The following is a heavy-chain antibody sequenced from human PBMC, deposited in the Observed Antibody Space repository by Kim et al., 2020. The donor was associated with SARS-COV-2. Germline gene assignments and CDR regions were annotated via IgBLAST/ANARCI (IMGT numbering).Heavy chain of an antibody. CDR3: AIDHPPRFPFD. V-gene: IGHV3-30*03. CDR1: GFTFSIYG. CDR2: IRTDGSSK. D-gene: IGHD2-15*01. J-gene: IGHJ5*01. Sequence: GGSLRLSCAASGFTFSIYGMHWVRQAPGKVLEWVAAIRTDGSSKYNSYTEKGRIIISKANSKNTLDLQINNKRLDNPDLYYYAIDHPPRFPFD.